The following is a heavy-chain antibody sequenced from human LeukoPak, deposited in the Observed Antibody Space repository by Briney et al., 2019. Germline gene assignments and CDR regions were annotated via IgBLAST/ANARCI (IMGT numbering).Heavy chain of an antibody. CDR3: ARESRYTDYDGRAAYSFDY. CDR1: GFTFSSYA. V-gene: IGHV3-30*04. J-gene: IGHJ4*02. D-gene: IGHD5-12*01. Sequence: GGSLILSCAASGFTFSSYAMNWVRQAPGKGLEWAAIISDEGSNKYYADSVRGRFTISRDNSKDTLYLQMHSLRVEDTAVYYCARESRYTDYDGRAAYSFDYWGQGTLVTVSS. CDR2: ISDEGSNK.